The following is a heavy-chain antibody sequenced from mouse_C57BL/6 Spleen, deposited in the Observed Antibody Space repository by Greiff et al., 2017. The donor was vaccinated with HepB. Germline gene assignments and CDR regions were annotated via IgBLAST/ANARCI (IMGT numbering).Heavy chain of an antibody. CDR3: ASLYYSNYGFAY. J-gene: IGHJ3*01. Sequence: EVQLQESGPGLVKPSQSLSLTCSVTGYSITSGYYWNWIRQFPGNKLEWMGYISYDGSNNYNPSLKNRISITRDTSKNQFFLKLNSVTTEDTATYYCASLYYSNYGFAYWGQGTLVTVSA. CDR2: ISYDGSN. D-gene: IGHD2-5*01. V-gene: IGHV3-6*01. CDR1: GYSITSGYY.